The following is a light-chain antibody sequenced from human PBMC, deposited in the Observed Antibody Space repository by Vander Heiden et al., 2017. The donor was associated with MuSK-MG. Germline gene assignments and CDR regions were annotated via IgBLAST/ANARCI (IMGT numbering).Light chain of an antibody. CDR2: EVS. CDR1: SNDVGGYNY. V-gene: IGLV2-14*01. Sequence: QSALTQPASVSGSPGQSITISCTGTSNDVGGYNYVSWYQQHPGKAPKLMIYEVSSRPSGVSNRFSGSKSGNTASLTISGLQAEDEAHYFCSSYTTLTTLDFGTGTKVTVL. CDR3: SSYTTLTTLD. J-gene: IGLJ1*01.